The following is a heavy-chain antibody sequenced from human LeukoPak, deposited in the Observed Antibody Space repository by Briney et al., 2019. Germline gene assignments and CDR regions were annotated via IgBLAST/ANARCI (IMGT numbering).Heavy chain of an antibody. CDR3: ARDLRPRRRIEDYYYYMDV. J-gene: IGHJ6*03. Sequence: ASVKVSCKASGGTFSSYAISWVRQAPGQGLEWMGGIIPIFGTANYAQKFQGRVTITTDESTSTAYMELSSLRSEDTAVYYCARDLRPRRRIEDYYYYMDVWGKGTTVTVSS. D-gene: IGHD2-21*01. V-gene: IGHV1-69*05. CDR2: IIPIFGTA. CDR1: GGTFSSYA.